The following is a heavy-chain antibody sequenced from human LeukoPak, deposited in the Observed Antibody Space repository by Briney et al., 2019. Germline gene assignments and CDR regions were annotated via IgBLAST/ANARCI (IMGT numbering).Heavy chain of an antibody. J-gene: IGHJ4*02. D-gene: IGHD7-27*01. V-gene: IGHV4-39*01. CDR1: GGSISSSSYY. CDR3: ASVIGDLSD. CDR2: IYYSGST. Sequence: SETLSLTCTVSGGSISSSSYYWGWIRQRPGKGLEWIGSIYYSGSTYFNPSVKGRVTISVDTSKNQFSLKLTSVTAADTAVYYCASVIGDLSDWGQGTLVTVSS.